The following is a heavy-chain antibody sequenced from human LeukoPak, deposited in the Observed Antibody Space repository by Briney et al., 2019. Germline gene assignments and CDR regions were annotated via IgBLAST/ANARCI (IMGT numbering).Heavy chain of an antibody. CDR3: ATYRRGYHDSSESYYFDY. Sequence: GGSLRLSCTASGFTVSSTYVSWVRQAPGKGLEWVSIIYSDGTTYYADSVKGRFTISRDNSKNTLYLQMNGLRAEDTAVYYCATYRRGYHDSSESYYFDYWGQGTLVTVSS. CDR1: GFTVSSTY. CDR2: IYSDGTT. D-gene: IGHD3-22*01. J-gene: IGHJ4*02. V-gene: IGHV3-53*01.